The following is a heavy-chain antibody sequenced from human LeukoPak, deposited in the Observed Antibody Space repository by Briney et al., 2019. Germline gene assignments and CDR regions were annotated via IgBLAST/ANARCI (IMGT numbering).Heavy chain of an antibody. J-gene: IGHJ3*02. CDR3: ARDPRYYDSSGHAAFDI. V-gene: IGHV1-18*01. CDR1: GYTFTTYG. CDR2: ISAYNGDT. Sequence: GASVPVSCKASGYTFTTYGISWVRQAPGQGLEWMGWISAYNGDTNYAHKLQGRVTMTTDTSTSTAYMELRSLRSDDTAVYYCARDPRYYDSSGHAAFDIWGQGTMVTVSS. D-gene: IGHD3-22*01.